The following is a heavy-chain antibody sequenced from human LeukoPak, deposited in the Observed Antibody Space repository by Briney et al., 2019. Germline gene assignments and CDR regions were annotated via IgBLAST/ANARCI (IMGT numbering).Heavy chain of an antibody. D-gene: IGHD6-13*01. CDR3: ARDRRYSSSWPTDY. CDR1: GGSISSSSYY. J-gene: IGHJ4*02. CDR2: IYYSGST. V-gene: IGHV4-39*07. Sequence: SETLSLTCTVAGGSISSSSYYWGWIRQPPGKGLEWIVSIYYSGSTYYNPSLKTRVTISVDTSKNQFSLKLSSVTAADTAVYYCARDRRYSSSWPTDYWGQGTLVTVSS.